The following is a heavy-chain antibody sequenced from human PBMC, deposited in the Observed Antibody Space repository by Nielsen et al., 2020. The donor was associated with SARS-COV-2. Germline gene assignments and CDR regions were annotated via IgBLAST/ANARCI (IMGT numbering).Heavy chain of an antibody. CDR1: GFTFSDYY. V-gene: IGHV3-11*06. CDR2: ITSSSTYT. J-gene: IGHJ6*02. Sequence: GESLKISCVGSGFTFSDYYMSWVRQAPGKGLEWVSYITSSSTYTNYADSVKGRFTISRDNAKNSLSLQMHSLRAGDTAVYYCARAGALSSSWYSMDFWGQGTTVTVSS. CDR3: ARAGALSSSWYSMDF. D-gene: IGHD6-13*01.